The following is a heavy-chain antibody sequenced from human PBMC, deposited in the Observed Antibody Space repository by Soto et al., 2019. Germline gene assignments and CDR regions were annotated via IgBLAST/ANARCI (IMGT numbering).Heavy chain of an antibody. CDR3: ARDPLQLEPYYYGMDV. D-gene: IGHD1-1*01. Sequence: ASVKVSCKASGYTFTSYGISWVRQAPGQGLEWMGWISAYNGNTNYAQKLQGRVTMTTDTSTSTAYMELRSLRSDDTAVYYCARDPLQLEPYYYGMDVWGQGTTVTVSS. J-gene: IGHJ6*02. CDR1: GYTFTSYG. CDR2: ISAYNGNT. V-gene: IGHV1-18*01.